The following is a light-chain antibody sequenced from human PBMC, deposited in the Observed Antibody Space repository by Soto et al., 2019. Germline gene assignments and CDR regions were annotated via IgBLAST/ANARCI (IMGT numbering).Light chain of an antibody. CDR2: AAS. CDR3: QQSYSTLSIT. CDR1: ESINRH. V-gene: IGKV1-39*01. Sequence: DVQMTQSPSSLSASVGDRVTITCRASESINRHLNWYQQKPGKAPKLLIYAASSLQNGVPSRFSGSGSGTDFTLTISNLQPEDFATYYCQQSYSTLSITFGQGTRLEIK. J-gene: IGKJ5*01.